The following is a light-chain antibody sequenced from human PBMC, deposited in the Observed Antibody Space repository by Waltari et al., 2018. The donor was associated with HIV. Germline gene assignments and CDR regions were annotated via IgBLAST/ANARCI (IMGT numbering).Light chain of an antibody. CDR2: DVT. CDR3: CSYAGSKTHNVA. V-gene: IGLV2-11*01. Sequence: QSALTQPRSVSGSPGQSVTIPCSGTSSASDVSSYVSWYQQHPGKAPQIIIYDVTKRPSGVPDHFAGSKSGNTASLTISGLQAEDEADYYCCSYAGSKTHNVAFGGGTRLTVL. J-gene: IGLJ2*01. CDR1: SSASDVSSY.